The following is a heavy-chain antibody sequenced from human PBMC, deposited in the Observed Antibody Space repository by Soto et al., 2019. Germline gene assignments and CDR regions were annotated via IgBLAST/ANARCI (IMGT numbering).Heavy chain of an antibody. CDR2: IYYSGST. CDR3: ATQEVGGSYVYTFDP. CDR1: GGSISSSSYY. Sequence: SETLSLTCTVSGGSISSSSYYWGWIRQPPGRGLEWIGSIYYSGSTYYNPSLKSRVTISVDTSKNHFSLKLSSVTAADTAVYYCATQEVGGSYVYTFDPWGQGTLVTVSS. D-gene: IGHD1-26*01. V-gene: IGHV4-39*02. J-gene: IGHJ5*02.